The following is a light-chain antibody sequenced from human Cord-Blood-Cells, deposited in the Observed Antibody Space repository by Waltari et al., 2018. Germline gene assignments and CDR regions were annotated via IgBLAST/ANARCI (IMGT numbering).Light chain of an antibody. CDR2: DAS. J-gene: IGKJ2*01. CDR1: QSVSSY. CDR3: QQRSNWPLYT. V-gene: IGKV3-11*01. Sequence: EIVLTQSPATLSLSPGERATISCRASQSVSSYLAWYQQKPGQAPRLLIYDASNRATGIPARFSGSGSWTDFTLTISSLEPEDFAVYYCQQRSNWPLYTFGQGTKLEIK.